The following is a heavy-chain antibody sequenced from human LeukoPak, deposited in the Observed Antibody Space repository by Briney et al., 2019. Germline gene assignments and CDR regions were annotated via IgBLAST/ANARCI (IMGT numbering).Heavy chain of an antibody. CDR1: GFTFDDYG. Sequence: PGGSLRLSCAASGFTFDDYGMSWVRQTPGKGLEWVSGINWNGGSTGYADSVKGRFTISRDNAKNSLYLQMNSLRAEDTALYYCARDLGRDGYGGYFDYWGQGTLVTVSS. CDR3: ARDLGRDGYGGYFDY. V-gene: IGHV3-20*04. CDR2: INWNGGST. D-gene: IGHD5-24*01. J-gene: IGHJ4*02.